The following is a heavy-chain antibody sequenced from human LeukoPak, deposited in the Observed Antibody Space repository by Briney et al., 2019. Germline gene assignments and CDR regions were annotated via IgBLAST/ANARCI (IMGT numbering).Heavy chain of an antibody. CDR2: IYYSGNT. CDR3: ARAGSSAYVLDY. J-gene: IGHJ4*02. CDR1: GGSISSYY. D-gene: IGHD3-22*01. V-gene: IGHV4-59*01. Sequence: SETLSLTCTVSGGSISSYYWSWIRQPPGKGLEWIGYIYYSGNTNYNPSLKSRVTISVDTSKSQFSLKLGSVTAADTAVYYCARAGSSAYVLDYWGQGTLVTVSS.